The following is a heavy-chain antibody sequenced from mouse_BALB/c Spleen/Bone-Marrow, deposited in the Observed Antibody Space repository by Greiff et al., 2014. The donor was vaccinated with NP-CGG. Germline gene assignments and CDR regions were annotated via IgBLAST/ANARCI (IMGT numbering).Heavy chain of an antibody. V-gene: IGHV1-14*01. D-gene: IGHD2-14*01. J-gene: IGHJ2*01. CDR2: INPYNDGT. CDR1: GYTFTSYV. Sequence: VQLQQSGPELVKPGASVKMSCKASGYTFTSYVMHWVKQKPGQGLEWIGHINPYNDGTKYNEKFKGMATLTSDRSSSTAYMELSSLTSEDSAVYYCAKGGNYRYDFDYWGQGTTLTVSS. CDR3: AKGGNYRYDFDY.